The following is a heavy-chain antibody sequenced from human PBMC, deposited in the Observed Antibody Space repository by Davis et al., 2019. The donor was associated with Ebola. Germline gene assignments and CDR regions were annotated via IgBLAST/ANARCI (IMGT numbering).Heavy chain of an antibody. CDR3: ARHRSMGQAVADY. CDR2: LYYSGST. V-gene: IGHV4-39*01. D-gene: IGHD6-19*01. Sequence: SETLSLTCTVSGGSISSSSYYWGWIRQPPGKGLEWIGSLYYSGSTYYNPSLKSPVTISVDTSKNQFSLKLSSVTAADTAVYYCARHRSMGQAVADYWGQGTLVTVSS. CDR1: GGSISSSSYY. J-gene: IGHJ4*02.